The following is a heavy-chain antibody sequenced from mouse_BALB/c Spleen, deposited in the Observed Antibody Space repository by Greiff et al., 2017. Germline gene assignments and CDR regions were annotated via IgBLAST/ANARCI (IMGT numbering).Heavy chain of an antibody. J-gene: IGHJ3*01. D-gene: IGHD1-1*01. CDR1: GYTFSSYW. CDR3: ARWEVVAPFAY. V-gene: IGHV1-9*01. Sequence: VKLMESGAELMKPGASVKISCKATGYTFSSYWIEWVKQRPGHGLEWIGEILPGSGSTNYNEKFKGKATFTADTSSNTAYMQLSSLTSEDSAVYYCARWEVVAPFAYWGQGTLVTVSA. CDR2: ILPGSGST.